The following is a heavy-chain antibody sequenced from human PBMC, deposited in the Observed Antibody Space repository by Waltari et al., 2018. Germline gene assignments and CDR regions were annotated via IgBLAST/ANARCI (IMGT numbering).Heavy chain of an antibody. D-gene: IGHD3-3*01. CDR3: ARDRTIFGVVIPGFDY. V-gene: IGHV3-33*01. CDR2: IWYDGSNK. J-gene: IGHJ4*02. Sequence: QVQLVESGGGVVQPGRSLRLSCAASGFTFSSVAMPWVRQAPGQGLEWVAVIWYDGSNKYYADSVKGRFTIARDNSKNTLYLQMNSLRAEDTAVYYCARDRTIFGVVIPGFDYWGQGTLVTVSS. CDR1: GFTFSSVA.